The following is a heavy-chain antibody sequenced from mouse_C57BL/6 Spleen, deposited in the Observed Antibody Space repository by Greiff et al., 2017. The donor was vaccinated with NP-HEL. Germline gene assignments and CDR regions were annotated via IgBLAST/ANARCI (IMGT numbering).Heavy chain of an antibody. CDR2: IYPGSGNT. J-gene: IGHJ2*01. Sequence: VQLQQSGAELVRPGASVKLSCKASGYTFTDYYINWVKQRPGQGLEWIARIYPGSGNTYYNEKFKGKATLTAEKSSSTAYMQLSSLTSEDSAVYFCARRYFDYWGQGTTLTVSS. CDR3: ARRYFDY. V-gene: IGHV1-76*01. CDR1: GYTFTDYY.